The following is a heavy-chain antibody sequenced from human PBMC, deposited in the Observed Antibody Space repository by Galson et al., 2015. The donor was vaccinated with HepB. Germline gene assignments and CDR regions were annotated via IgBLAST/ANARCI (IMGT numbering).Heavy chain of an antibody. Sequence: SLRLSCAASGFTFSSFRMHWVRQAPGKGLEWVANINQDGSQKYYVDSVKGRFTISRDNAKNSLYLQMNSLRADDTAVYYCVRAPGGNYSYWGQGILVTVSS. V-gene: IGHV3-7*03. D-gene: IGHD1-26*01. CDR3: VRAPGGNYSY. J-gene: IGHJ4*02. CDR1: GFTFSSFR. CDR2: INQDGSQK.